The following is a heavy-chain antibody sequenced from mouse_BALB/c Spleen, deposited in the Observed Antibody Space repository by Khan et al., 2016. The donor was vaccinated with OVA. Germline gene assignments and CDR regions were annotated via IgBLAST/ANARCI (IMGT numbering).Heavy chain of an antibody. D-gene: IGHD1-1*01. CDR1: GISITSGNYR. CDR3: ARDYGSLYWYFDV. Sequence: EVKLEVSGPGLVKPSQTVSLTCTVTGISITSGNYRWSWLRQFPGNNLEWIGNIYYSGTVTYNPSLTSRTTITRDTSKNQFFLEMNSLTVEDTATYYCARDYGSLYWYFDVWGAGTTVTVSS. V-gene: IGHV3-5*02. J-gene: IGHJ1*01. CDR2: IYYSGTV.